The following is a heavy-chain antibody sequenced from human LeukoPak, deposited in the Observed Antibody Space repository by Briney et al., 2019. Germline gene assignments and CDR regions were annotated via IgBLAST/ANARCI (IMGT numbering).Heavy chain of an antibody. J-gene: IGHJ4*02. CDR2: INPSGGST. CDR3: ARGGHRGDY. V-gene: IGHV1-46*01. D-gene: IGHD5-12*01. Sequence: ASVKVSCKVSGYTLTELSMHWVRQAPGQGLEWMGIINPSGGSTSYAQKLQGRVTMTRDTSTSTVYMELSSLRSEDTAVYYCARGGHRGDYWGQGTLVTVSS. CDR1: GYTLTELS.